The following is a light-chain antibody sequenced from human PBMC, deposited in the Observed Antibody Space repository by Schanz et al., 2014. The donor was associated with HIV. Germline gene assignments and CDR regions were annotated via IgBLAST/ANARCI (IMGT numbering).Light chain of an antibody. CDR2: DVT. V-gene: IGLV2-14*02. Sequence: QSVLTQPASVSGSPGQSITISCTGTSSDVGSYNLVSWYQQYPGKAPKLMIYDVTKRPSGVPDRFSGSKSGDTASLTVSGLQPDDEADYYCSSYAGSKHWLFGGGTKVTVL. CDR1: SSDVGSYNL. J-gene: IGLJ2*01. CDR3: SSYAGSKHWL.